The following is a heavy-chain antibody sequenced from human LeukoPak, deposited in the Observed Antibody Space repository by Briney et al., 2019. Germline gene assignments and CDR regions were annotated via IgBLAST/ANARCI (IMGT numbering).Heavy chain of an antibody. Sequence: PGGSLRLSCAASGFTFSSYAMSWVRQAPGKGLEWVSAISGSGGSTYYADSVKGRFTISRDNSKNTLYLQMNSLRAEDTAVYYCAKEGGDIVVVPAAIGLGYYFDYWGQGTLVTVSS. V-gene: IGHV3-23*01. CDR1: GFTFSSYA. CDR3: AKEGGDIVVVPAAIGLGYYFDY. D-gene: IGHD2-2*02. J-gene: IGHJ4*02. CDR2: ISGSGGST.